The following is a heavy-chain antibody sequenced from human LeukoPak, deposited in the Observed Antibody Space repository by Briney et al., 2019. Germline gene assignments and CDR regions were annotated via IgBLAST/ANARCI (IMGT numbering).Heavy chain of an antibody. V-gene: IGHV4-61*02. CDR1: GGSISSGGYY. J-gene: IGHJ1*01. D-gene: IGHD4-17*01. CDR2: IYTSGST. Sequence: PSETLSLTCAVSGGSISSGGYYWSWIRQPAGKGLEWIGRIYTSGSTNYNPSLKSRVTMSVDTSKNQFSLKLSSVTAADTAVYYCAREATTGFFQHWGQGTLVTVSS. CDR3: AREATTGFFQH.